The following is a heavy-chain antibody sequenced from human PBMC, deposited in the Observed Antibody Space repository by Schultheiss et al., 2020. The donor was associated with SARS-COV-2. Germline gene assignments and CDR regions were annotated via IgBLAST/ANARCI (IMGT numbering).Heavy chain of an antibody. CDR2: ISSSGSTI. CDR3: ARDNTYYGPMDV. D-gene: IGHD3-10*01. Sequence: GGSLRLSCVTSGFTFSSHAMSWVRQTPGKGLEWVSYISSSGSTIYYADSVKGRFTISRDNAKNSLYLQMNSLRAEDTAVYYCARDNTYYGPMDVWGQGTTVTVSS. CDR1: GFTFSSHA. J-gene: IGHJ6*02. V-gene: IGHV3-48*04.